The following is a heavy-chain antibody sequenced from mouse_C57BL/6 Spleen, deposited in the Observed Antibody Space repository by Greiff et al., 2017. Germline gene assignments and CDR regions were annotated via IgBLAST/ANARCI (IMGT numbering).Heavy chain of an antibody. CDR2: IYPSDSET. J-gene: IGHJ4*01. Sequence: VQLQQPGAELVRPGSSVKLSCKASGYTFTSYWMDWVKQRPGQGLEWIGNIYPSDSETNYNQKFKDKATLTVDKSSSTAYMQLSSLTSDDSAVYYCARRDYGHYYAMDYWGQGTSVTVSS. D-gene: IGHD1-1*01. CDR3: ARRDYGHYYAMDY. CDR1: GYTFTSYW. V-gene: IGHV1-61*01.